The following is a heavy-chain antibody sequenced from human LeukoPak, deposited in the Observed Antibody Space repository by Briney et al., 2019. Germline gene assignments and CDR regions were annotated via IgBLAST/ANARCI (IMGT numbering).Heavy chain of an antibody. Sequence: SETLSLTCTVSGGSISSSSYYWGWIRQPPGKGLEWIGSIYYSGSTYYNPSLKTRVTISMDTSNNQFSLKLSSVTAADTAVYYCARDVVVTAATSHRFDPWGQGNLVTVSS. D-gene: IGHD2-21*02. V-gene: IGHV4-39*07. J-gene: IGHJ5*02. CDR3: ARDVVVTAATSHRFDP. CDR2: IYYSGST. CDR1: GGSISSSSYY.